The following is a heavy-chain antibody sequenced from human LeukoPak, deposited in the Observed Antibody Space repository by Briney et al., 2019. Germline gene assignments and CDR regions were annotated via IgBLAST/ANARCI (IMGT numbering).Heavy chain of an antibody. CDR2: INSDGSTT. D-gene: IGHD5-12*01. CDR1: GFTFSSYW. Sequence: GGSLRLSCAASGFTFSSYWMHWVRQAPGKGLVWVSRINSDGSTTNYADSVKGRFTISRDNSKNTLYLQMNSLRAEDTAVYYCAKAAGRVATITNFDYWGQGTLVTVSS. CDR3: AKAAGRVATITNFDY. J-gene: IGHJ4*02. V-gene: IGHV3-74*01.